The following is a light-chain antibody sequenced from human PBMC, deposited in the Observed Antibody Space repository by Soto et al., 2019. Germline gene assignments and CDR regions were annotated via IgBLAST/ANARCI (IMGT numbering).Light chain of an antibody. CDR2: DAS. CDR3: QQYNNWPVT. V-gene: IGKV3-11*01. J-gene: IGKJ1*01. Sequence: EIVLTQSPATLSFSPGERATLSCRASQSVSSYLAWYQQKPGQAPRLLIYDASNRATGIPARFSGSGSGTDFTLTISSLQSEDFAVYYCQQYNNWPVTFGQGTKVDI. CDR1: QSVSSY.